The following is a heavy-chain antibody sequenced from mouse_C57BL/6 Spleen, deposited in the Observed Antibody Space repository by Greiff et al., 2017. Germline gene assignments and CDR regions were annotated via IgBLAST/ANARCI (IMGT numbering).Heavy chain of an antibody. Sequence: EVKLVESGGGLVKPGGSLKLSCAASGFTFSSYTMSWVRQTPEKRLEWVATISGGGGNTYYPDSVKGRFTISRDNAKNTLYLEMSSRRSEDTAVYYCARESGYYWGYFDVWGTGTTVTVSS. CDR3: ARESGYYWGYFDV. J-gene: IGHJ1*03. CDR2: ISGGGGNT. V-gene: IGHV5-9*04. D-gene: IGHD1-1*01. CDR1: GFTFSSYT.